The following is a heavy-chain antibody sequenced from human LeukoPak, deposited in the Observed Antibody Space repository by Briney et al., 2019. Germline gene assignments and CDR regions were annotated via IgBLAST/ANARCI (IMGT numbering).Heavy chain of an antibody. D-gene: IGHD4-17*01. V-gene: IGHV4-34*01. Sequence: SETLSLTCAVYAGSFSGYYWSWIRQPPGKGLEWIGEINHSGSTNYNPSLKSRVTISVDTSKNQFSLKLSSVTAADTAVYYCARDSTTTVTIFDYWGQGTLVTVSS. CDR2: INHSGST. J-gene: IGHJ4*02. CDR1: AGSFSGYY. CDR3: ARDSTTTVTIFDY.